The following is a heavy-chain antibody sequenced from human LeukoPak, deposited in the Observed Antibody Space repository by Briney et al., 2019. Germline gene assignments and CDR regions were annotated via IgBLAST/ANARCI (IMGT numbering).Heavy chain of an antibody. V-gene: IGHV3-NL1*01. CDR3: AKVKKAAAGPFDY. Sequence: GGSLRLSCAASGFTFSSYGMHWVRQAPGKGLEWVSAISGSGGSTYYADSVKGRFTISRDNSKNTLYLQMNSLRAEDTAVYYCAKVKKAAAGPFDYWGQGTLVTVSS. D-gene: IGHD6-13*01. J-gene: IGHJ4*02. CDR1: GFTFSSYG. CDR2: ISGSGGST.